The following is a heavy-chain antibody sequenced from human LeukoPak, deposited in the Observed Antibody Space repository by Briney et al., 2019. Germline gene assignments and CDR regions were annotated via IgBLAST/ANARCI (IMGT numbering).Heavy chain of an antibody. CDR2: INTNTGNP. J-gene: IGHJ3*02. Sequence: ASVKVSCKASRYTFTSYAMNWVRQAPGQGLEWMGWINTNTGNPTYAQGSTGRFVFSLDTSVSTAYLQISSLKAEDTAVYYCARDVSYYDSSGPPGGAFDIWGQGTMVTVSS. V-gene: IGHV7-4-1*02. CDR1: RYTFTSYA. D-gene: IGHD3-22*01. CDR3: ARDVSYYDSSGPPGGAFDI.